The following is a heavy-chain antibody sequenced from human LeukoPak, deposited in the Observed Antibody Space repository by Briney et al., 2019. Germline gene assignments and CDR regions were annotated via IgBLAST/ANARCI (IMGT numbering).Heavy chain of an antibody. CDR1: GFTFSRFW. V-gene: IGHV3-7*04. D-gene: IGHD5-12*01. CDR2: IKQDGSEK. CDR3: ARDGTYTDYDPDFDI. Sequence: PGGSLRLSCAASGFTFSRFWMSWVRQAPGKGLEWVANIKQDGSEKYNVDSVKGRFTISRYNAKNSLYQQMNSLRAEDTAVFYCARDGTYTDYDPDFDIWGQGTLVTVSS. J-gene: IGHJ4*02.